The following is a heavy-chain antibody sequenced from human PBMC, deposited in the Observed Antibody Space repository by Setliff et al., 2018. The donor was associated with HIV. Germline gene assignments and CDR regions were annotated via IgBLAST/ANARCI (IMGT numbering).Heavy chain of an antibody. J-gene: IGHJ5*02. D-gene: IGHD2-2*01. CDR2: ISSDGSRT. V-gene: IGHV3-74*01. CDR1: GFAFSNFW. CDR3: ARAKEAEGYCSSPTCYAYNWLDP. Sequence: PGGSLRLSCAASGFAFSNFWMHWVRQAPGKGLVWVSRISSDGSRTTYADSVKGRFTVSRDNAKNTLYLQMNSLRAEDTAVYYCARAKEAEGYCSSPTCYAYNWLDPWGQGTLVTVSS.